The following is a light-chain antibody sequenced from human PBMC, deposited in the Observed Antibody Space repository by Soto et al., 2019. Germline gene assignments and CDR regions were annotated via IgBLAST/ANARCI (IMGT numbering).Light chain of an antibody. Sequence: DIQMTQSPSTLSASVGDRVVITCRASQSITTWLAWYQQKPGKAPKLLIYAASTLESGVPSRFSATVSGTEFSLTITSLQPEDFATYYCQQLFDSPITFGQGTRLEIK. CDR3: QQLFDSPIT. V-gene: IGKV1-5*01. CDR2: AAS. CDR1: QSITTW. J-gene: IGKJ5*01.